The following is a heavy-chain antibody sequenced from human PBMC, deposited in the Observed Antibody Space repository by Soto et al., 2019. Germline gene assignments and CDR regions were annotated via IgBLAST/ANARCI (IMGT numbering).Heavy chain of an antibody. J-gene: IGHJ2*01. CDR3: AKDRQGSGPDSDL. D-gene: IGHD3-10*01. CDR1: GFTFLNYD. V-gene: IGHV3-23*01. CDR2: ISGSGGT. Sequence: EVQLLESGGDLVQPGGSLRLSCVASGFTFLNYDMHWVRQAPGKGLEWVAGISGSGGTFDANSVRSRFTISKDDSKTTLYLQMNSLSVEDPALYYCAKDRQGSGPDSDLWGRGTLVTVSS.